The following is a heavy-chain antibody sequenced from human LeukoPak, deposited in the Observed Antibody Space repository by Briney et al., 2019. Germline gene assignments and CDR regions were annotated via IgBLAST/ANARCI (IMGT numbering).Heavy chain of an antibody. CDR1: GGSISSGSYY. Sequence: PSQTLSLTCTVSGGSISSGSYYWSWIRQPAGKGLEWIGRIYTSGSTNYNPSLKSRVTISVDTSKNQFSLKLSSVTAADTAVYYCARAPYPTYYYDSSGYYREYYFDYWGQGTLVTVSS. J-gene: IGHJ4*02. CDR2: IYTSGST. CDR3: ARAPYPTYYYDSSGYYREYYFDY. D-gene: IGHD3-22*01. V-gene: IGHV4-61*02.